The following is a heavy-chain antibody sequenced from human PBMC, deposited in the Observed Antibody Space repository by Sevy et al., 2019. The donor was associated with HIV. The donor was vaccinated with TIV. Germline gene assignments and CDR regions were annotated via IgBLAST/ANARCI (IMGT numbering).Heavy chain of an antibody. CDR1: GGSINSFF. V-gene: IGHV4-59*01. CDR3: ARGGGIYYDSRGFHPQYYFDS. CDR2: VYDSGNS. J-gene: IGHJ4*02. Sequence: SETLSLTCAVSGGSINSFFWSWIRQSPGKGLEWIGYVYDSGNSEYNPSLRSRVTISVDTSKKQFSLKLSSVTAADTAIYYCARGGGIYYDSRGFHPQYYFDSWGQGTLVTVSS. D-gene: IGHD3-22*01.